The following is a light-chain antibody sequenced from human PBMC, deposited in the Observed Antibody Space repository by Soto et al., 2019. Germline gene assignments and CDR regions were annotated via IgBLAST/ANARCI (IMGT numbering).Light chain of an antibody. Sequence: DIQMTQSPSTLAASIGDRVTITCRASQNINVWLAWYQQKPGKAPKFLIYRASTLQSGVPSRFSGSGSGTEFTLTISSLQPDDFATYYCQQHEAYPRTFGQGTMVEI. CDR2: RAS. V-gene: IGKV1-5*03. CDR3: QQHEAYPRT. CDR1: QNINVW. J-gene: IGKJ1*01.